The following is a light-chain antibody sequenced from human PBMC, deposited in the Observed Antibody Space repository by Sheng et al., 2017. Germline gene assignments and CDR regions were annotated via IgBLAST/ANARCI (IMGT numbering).Light chain of an antibody. Sequence: EIVMTQSPASLYVSPGERVTLSCRASQTVTSNLAWYQQKPGQAPRLLISGASTRATGIPARFSGSGSGTEFTLTISSLQSEDFAVYYCQQYNNRPQLTFGGGRTVEIK. CDR3: QQYNNRPQLT. J-gene: IGKJ4*01. V-gene: IGKV3-15*01. CDR2: GAS. CDR1: QTVTSN.